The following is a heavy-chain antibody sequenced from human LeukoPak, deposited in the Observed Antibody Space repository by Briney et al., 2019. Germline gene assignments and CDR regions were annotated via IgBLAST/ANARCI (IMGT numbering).Heavy chain of an antibody. CDR3: ATVRVVRGTVGWLRYDFDY. CDR2: FDPEDGET. Sequence: GAPVKVSCKVSGYTLTELSMHWVRQAPGKGLEWMGGFDPEDGETIYAQKFQGRVTMTEDTSTDTAYMELSSLRSEDTAVYYCATVRVVRGTVGWLRYDFDYWGQGTLVTVSS. CDR1: GYTLTELS. V-gene: IGHV1-24*01. J-gene: IGHJ4*02. D-gene: IGHD3-10*01.